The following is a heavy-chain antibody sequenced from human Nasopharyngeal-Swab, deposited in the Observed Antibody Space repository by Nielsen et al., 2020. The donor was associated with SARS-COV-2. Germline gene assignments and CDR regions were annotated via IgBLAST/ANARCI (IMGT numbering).Heavy chain of an antibody. Sequence: GGSLRLSCAASGFTFKNAWMSWVRQAPGKGLEWVGRIKSKTAGETTDYAAPVKGGFIISRDDSKDTVYLQMNSLKTEDTAIYYCTTDLHDFGDLDYWGQGTLLTVSS. D-gene: IGHD4-17*01. CDR3: TTDLHDFGDLDY. CDR1: GFTFKNAW. J-gene: IGHJ4*02. CDR2: IKSKTAGETT. V-gene: IGHV3-15*01.